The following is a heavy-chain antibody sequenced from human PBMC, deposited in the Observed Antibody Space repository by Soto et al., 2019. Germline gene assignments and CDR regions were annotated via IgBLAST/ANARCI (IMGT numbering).Heavy chain of an antibody. CDR3: ARDPRFLEWFPDY. J-gene: IGHJ4*02. D-gene: IGHD3-3*01. CDR1: GFTFSSYA. V-gene: IGHV3-30-3*01. Sequence: QVQLVESGGGVVQPGRSLRLSCAASGFTFSSYAMHWVRQAPGKGLEWVAVISYDGSNKYYADSVKGRFTISRDNSKNTLYLQMNSLRAEDTAVHYCARDPRFLEWFPDYWGQGTLVTVSS. CDR2: ISYDGSNK.